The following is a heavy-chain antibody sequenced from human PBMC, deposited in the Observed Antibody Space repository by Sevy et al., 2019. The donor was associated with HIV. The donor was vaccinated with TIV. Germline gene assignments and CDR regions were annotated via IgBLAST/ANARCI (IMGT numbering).Heavy chain of an antibody. V-gene: IGHV4-59*08. J-gene: IGHJ4*02. D-gene: IGHD1-26*01. CDR3: ARAIVGAWGFDY. CDR1: GGSISSYY. Sequence: SETLSLTCTVSGGSISSYYWSWIRQPPGKGLEWIGYIYYSGSTNYNPSLKSRVTISVDTSKNQFSPKLSSVTAADTAVYYCARAIVGAWGFDYWGQGTLVTVSS. CDR2: IYYSGST.